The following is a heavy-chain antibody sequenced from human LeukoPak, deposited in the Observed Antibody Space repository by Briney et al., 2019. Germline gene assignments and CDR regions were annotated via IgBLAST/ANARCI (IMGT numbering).Heavy chain of an antibody. CDR1: GYTFSGYY. CDR2: INPNSGGT. D-gene: IGHD2-2*01. CDR3: ARDRPGIVVVPAAPDY. V-gene: IGHV1-2*02. Sequence: GASVKVSCKASGYTFSGYYMHWVRQAPGQGLEWMGWINPNSGGTNYAQKFQGRVTMTRDTSISTAYMELRRLTSDDTAVYYCARDRPGIVVVPAAPDYWGQGTLVTVSS. J-gene: IGHJ4*02.